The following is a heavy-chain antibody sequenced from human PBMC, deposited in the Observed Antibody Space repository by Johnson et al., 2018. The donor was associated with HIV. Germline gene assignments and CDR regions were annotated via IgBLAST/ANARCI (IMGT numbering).Heavy chain of an antibody. V-gene: IGHV3-30*18. D-gene: IGHD3-10*01. Sequence: QVQLVESGGGVVQPGMFVRLSCAASGLNFSDYYMTWIRQAPGKGLEWVAVISYDGSNKYYADSVKGRFTISRDNSKNTLYLQMMSLRTEDTAVYFCAKVPSAVWFGEVIWGQGTMVTVSS. J-gene: IGHJ3*02. CDR3: AKVPSAVWFGEVI. CDR2: ISYDGSNK. CDR1: GLNFSDYY.